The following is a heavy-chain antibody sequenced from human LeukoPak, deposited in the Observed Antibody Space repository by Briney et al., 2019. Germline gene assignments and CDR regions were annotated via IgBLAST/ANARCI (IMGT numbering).Heavy chain of an antibody. CDR2: INPNSGGT. CDR3: ARDSYYYGSGSYFSLVDYYYMDV. Sequence: ASVKVSCKASGGTFSSYAISWVRQAPGQGLEWMGWINPNSGGTNYAQKFQGRVTMTRDTSISTAYMELSRLRSDDTAVYYCARDSYYYGSGSYFSLVDYYYMDVWGKGTTVTISS. V-gene: IGHV1-2*02. CDR1: GGTFSSYA. D-gene: IGHD3-10*01. J-gene: IGHJ6*03.